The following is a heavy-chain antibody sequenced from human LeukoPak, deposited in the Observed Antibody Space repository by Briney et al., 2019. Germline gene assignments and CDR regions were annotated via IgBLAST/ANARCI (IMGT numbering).Heavy chain of an antibody. J-gene: IGHJ4*02. V-gene: IGHV3-23*01. CDR3: ATSHSGSYYNVGDY. D-gene: IGHD3-10*01. Sequence: GGSLRLSCAASGFTFSSYALSWVRQAPGKGLEWVSAISGSGGSTYYADSVKGRFTISRDNSKNTLYLQMNSLRAEDTAVYYCATSHSGSYYNVGDYWGQGTLVTVSS. CDR2: ISGSGGST. CDR1: GFTFSSYA.